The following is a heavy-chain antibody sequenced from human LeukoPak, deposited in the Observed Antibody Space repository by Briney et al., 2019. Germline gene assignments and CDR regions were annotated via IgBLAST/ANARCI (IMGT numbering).Heavy chain of an antibody. D-gene: IGHD2-21*02. CDR1: GFTVSTNY. J-gene: IGHJ6*02. V-gene: IGHV3-66*01. CDR2: INAGGAT. Sequence: TGGSLRLSCAASGFTVSTNYMTWVRQAAGRGLEWVSLINAGGATYYADSVKGRFTISRDNSKNTVHLQMDSLRAGDTAVYYCARDAVGTTTSQYGMDVWGQGTTVIVSS. CDR3: ARDAVGTTTSQYGMDV.